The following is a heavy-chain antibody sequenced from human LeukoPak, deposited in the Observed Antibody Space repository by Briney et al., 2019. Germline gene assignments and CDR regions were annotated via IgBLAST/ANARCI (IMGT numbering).Heavy chain of an antibody. V-gene: IGHV3-15*01. Sequence: PGGSLRLACAASGFTFSNALMSWVRQAPGKGLEWVGRIKSKTDGGTTDYAAPVKGRFTISRDDSKNTMYLQMNSLKTEDTAVYYCTTDLETGVNFDYWGQGTLVTVSS. CDR2: IKSKTDGGTT. D-gene: IGHD1-1*01. CDR1: GFTFSNAL. CDR3: TTDLETGVNFDY. J-gene: IGHJ4*02.